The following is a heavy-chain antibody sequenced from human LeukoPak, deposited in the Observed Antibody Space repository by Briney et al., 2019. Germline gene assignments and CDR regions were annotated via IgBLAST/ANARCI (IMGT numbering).Heavy chain of an antibody. J-gene: IGHJ2*01. CDR2: IYYSGST. Sequence: PSETLSLTCAVYGGSFSGDFWSRIRQSPGKGLEWIGYIYYSGSTNYNPSLKSRVTISVETSKTQFSLKLSSMTAADTAVSYCARVYYSSSYDYWYFNLGGRGTLVTVSS. D-gene: IGHD6-13*01. V-gene: IGHV4-59*01. CDR3: ARVYYSSSYDYWYFNL. CDR1: GGSFSGDF.